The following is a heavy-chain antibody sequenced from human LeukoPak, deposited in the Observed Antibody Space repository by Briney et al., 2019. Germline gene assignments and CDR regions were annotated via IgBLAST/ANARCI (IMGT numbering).Heavy chain of an antibody. CDR3: AKDNRARGVIIGNDAFDI. CDR1: GFTFYDYA. D-gene: IGHD3-10*01. J-gene: IGHJ3*02. CDR2: ISWNSGSI. Sequence: PGGSLRLSCAASGFTFYDYAMHWVRHAPGKGLEWVSGISWNSGSIGYADSVKGRFTISRDNAKNSLYLQMNSLRAEDMALYYCAKDNRARGVIIGNDAFDIWGQGTMVTVSS. V-gene: IGHV3-9*03.